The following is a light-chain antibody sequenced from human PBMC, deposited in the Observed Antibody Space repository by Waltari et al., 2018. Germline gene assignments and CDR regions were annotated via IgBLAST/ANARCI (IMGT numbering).Light chain of an antibody. CDR3: QQRHNYPRT. Sequence: GDKVTITCRASQAISNALAWYQQKPGKASKLLIYGTSTLQTGVPSRFSGSGSGTDFTLTISGLQPEDFAVYFCQQRHNYPRTFGQGTRVEIK. V-gene: IGKV1-9*01. CDR1: QAISNA. J-gene: IGKJ1*01. CDR2: GTS.